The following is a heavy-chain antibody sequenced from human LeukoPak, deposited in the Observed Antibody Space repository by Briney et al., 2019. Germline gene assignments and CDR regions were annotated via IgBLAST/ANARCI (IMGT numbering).Heavy chain of an antibody. D-gene: IGHD3-3*01. CDR1: GYTFTSYD. CDR2: MNPNSGNT. Sequence: GASVKVSCKASGYTFTSYDINWVRQATGQGLEWMGWMNPNSGNTGYAQKFQGRVTMTRNTSISTAYMELSSLRSEDTAVYYCARGRNLLRFLEWLFDYWGQGTLVTVSS. V-gene: IGHV1-8*01. J-gene: IGHJ4*02. CDR3: ARGRNLLRFLEWLFDY.